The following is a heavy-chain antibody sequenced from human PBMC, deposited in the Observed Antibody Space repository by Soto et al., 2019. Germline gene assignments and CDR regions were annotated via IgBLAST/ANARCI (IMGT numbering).Heavy chain of an antibody. CDR1: RYTFSAYY. Sequence: QVQLVQSGAEVKKVGASVKVSCKTSRYTFSAYYVHWARLAPGRGFQWLGWINPSNEITAFSQFFQGRVTMTRDTSTNTVHMELNSLTSDDTAVYYCMRGGWGDSPIDYWGQGTQVTVSS. CDR2: INPSNEIT. D-gene: IGHD2-15*01. J-gene: IGHJ4*02. CDR3: MRGGWGDSPIDY. V-gene: IGHV1-2*02.